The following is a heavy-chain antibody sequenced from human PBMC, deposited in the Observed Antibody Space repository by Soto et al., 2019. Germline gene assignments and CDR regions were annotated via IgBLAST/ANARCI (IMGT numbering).Heavy chain of an antibody. D-gene: IGHD3-10*01. Sequence: SVKVSCKAPGGTFSSYAISWVRQAPGQGLEWMGGIIPIFGTANYAQKFQGRVTITADESTSTAYMELSSLRSEDTAVYYCASQGGGVRGVIGSHNWFDPWGQGTLVTVSS. V-gene: IGHV1-69*13. J-gene: IGHJ5*02. CDR1: GGTFSSYA. CDR2: IIPIFGTA. CDR3: ASQGGGVRGVIGSHNWFDP.